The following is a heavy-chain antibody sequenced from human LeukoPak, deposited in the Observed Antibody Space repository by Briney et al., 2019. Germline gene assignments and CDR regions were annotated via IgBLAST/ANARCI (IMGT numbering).Heavy chain of an antibody. CDR1: GGSISSSSYY. J-gene: IGHJ6*03. Sequence: SETLSLTCTVSGGSISSSSYYWGWIRQPPGKGLEWIGSIYYSGSTYYNPSLKSRVTISVDTSKNQFSLKLSPVTAADTAVYYCARHFSDYGGNSRSLYYYYMDVWGKGTTVTVSS. CDR2: IYYSGST. V-gene: IGHV4-39*01. D-gene: IGHD4-23*01. CDR3: ARHFSDYGGNSRSLYYYYMDV.